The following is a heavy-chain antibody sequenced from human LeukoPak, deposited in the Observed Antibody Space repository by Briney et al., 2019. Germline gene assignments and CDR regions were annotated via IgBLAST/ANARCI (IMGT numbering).Heavy chain of an antibody. J-gene: IGHJ4*02. CDR2: ISSSSSYI. Sequence: GGSLRLSCAASGFTVSDNYMSWVRQAPGKGLEWVSSISSSSSYIYYADSVKGRFTISRDNAKNSLYLQMNSLRAEDTAVYYCARVGVGATFGWSTHDYWGQGTLVTVSS. V-gene: IGHV3-21*01. CDR1: GFTVSDNY. D-gene: IGHD1-26*01. CDR3: ARVGVGATFGWSTHDY.